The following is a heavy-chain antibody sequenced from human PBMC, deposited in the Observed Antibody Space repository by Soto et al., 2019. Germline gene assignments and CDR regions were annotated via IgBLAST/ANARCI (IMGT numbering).Heavy chain of an antibody. Sequence: GGSLRLSCAASGFTFSSYGMHWVRQAPGKGLEWVAVIWYDGSNKYYADSVKGRFTISRDNSKNTLYLQMNSLRAEDTAVYYCAREQALDGLGYLDVWGKGTTVTVS. D-gene: IGHD6-19*01. J-gene: IGHJ6*03. CDR2: IWYDGSNK. CDR1: GFTFSSYG. V-gene: IGHV3-33*01. CDR3: AREQALDGLGYLDV.